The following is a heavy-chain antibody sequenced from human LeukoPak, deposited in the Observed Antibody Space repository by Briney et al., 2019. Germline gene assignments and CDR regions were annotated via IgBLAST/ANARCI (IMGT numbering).Heavy chain of an antibody. D-gene: IGHD3-10*01. CDR2: IYTSGST. Sequence: SETLSLTCTVSGYSISSGYYWSWIRQPAGKGLEWIGRIYTSGSTNYNPSLKSRVTMSVDTSKNQFSLKLSSVTAADTAVYYCARDKGARGVISYYYYMDVWGKGTTVTVSS. J-gene: IGHJ6*03. CDR3: ARDKGARGVISYYYYMDV. CDR1: GYSISSGYY. V-gene: IGHV4-4*07.